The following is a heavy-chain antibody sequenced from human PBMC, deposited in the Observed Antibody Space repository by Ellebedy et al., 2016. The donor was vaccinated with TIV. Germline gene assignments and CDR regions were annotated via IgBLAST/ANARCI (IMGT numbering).Heavy chain of an antibody. Sequence: GGPLRLSXAASGFTFSSYAMSWVRQAPGRRLEWVSAISGSGGSTHYVDSVRGRFTISRDNSKNTLYLQMTSLRAEDTAVYYCAKAPTAIFAHFYYYYYYMDVWGKGTTVTVSS. CDR3: AKAPTAIFAHFYYYYYYMDV. CDR1: GFTFSSYA. J-gene: IGHJ6*03. V-gene: IGHV3-23*01. CDR2: ISGSGGST. D-gene: IGHD2-21*02.